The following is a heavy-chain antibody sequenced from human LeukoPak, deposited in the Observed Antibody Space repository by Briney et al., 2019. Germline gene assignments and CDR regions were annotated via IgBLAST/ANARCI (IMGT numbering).Heavy chain of an antibody. CDR3: ASTSYDILTGYYRYFDY. J-gene: IGHJ4*02. Sequence: PSETLSLTCTVSGGSITNYYWSWIRQPPGKGLEWIGYIYYSGSTYYNPSLKSRVTISVDTSKNQFSLKLSSVTAADTAVYYCASTSYDILTGYYRYFDYWGQGTLVTVSS. CDR1: GGSITNYY. D-gene: IGHD3-9*01. V-gene: IGHV4-59*12. CDR2: IYYSGST.